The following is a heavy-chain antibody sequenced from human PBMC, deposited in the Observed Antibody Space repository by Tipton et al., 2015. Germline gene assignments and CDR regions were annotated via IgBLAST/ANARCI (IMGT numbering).Heavy chain of an antibody. D-gene: IGHD2-2*01. Sequence: QLVQSGAGVKRPGASVKVYCNASDDSFDNFGLNWVRQAPGQGLEWVGIIKPSRGNTTYAQRLKGRVTMTRDTSTSTVYMELSSLTSDDTAMYYCARYCSTTTCRQDYGMDVWGQGTTVTVSS. CDR2: IKPSRGNT. CDR3: ARYCSTTTCRQDYGMDV. J-gene: IGHJ6*02. CDR1: DDSFDNFG. V-gene: IGHV1-46*02.